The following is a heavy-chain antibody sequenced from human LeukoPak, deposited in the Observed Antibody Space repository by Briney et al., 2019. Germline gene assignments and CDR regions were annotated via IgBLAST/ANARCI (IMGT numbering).Heavy chain of an antibody. Sequence: SETLSLTCAVSGGSISSSNWWSWVRQPPGKGLEWIGEIYHSGSTNYNPSLKSRVTISVDKSKNQFSLKLSSVTAADTAVYYCARATRRDGYNLYYYYYGMDVWGQGTTVTVSS. V-gene: IGHV4-4*02. CDR3: ARATRRDGYNLYYYYYGMDV. J-gene: IGHJ6*02. CDR1: GGSISSSNW. CDR2: IYHSGST. D-gene: IGHD5-24*01.